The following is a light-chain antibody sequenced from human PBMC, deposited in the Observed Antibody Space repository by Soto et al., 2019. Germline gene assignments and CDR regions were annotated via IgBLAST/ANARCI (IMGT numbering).Light chain of an antibody. CDR1: QSISSS. J-gene: IGKJ1*01. Sequence: PPQGATLSFRASQSISSSLAWYQQKPGQAPKLLIYGASTWESGIPARFSGSGSGTQFTLTISSLQPEDFGTYYCHHYNICAEPFGQGTKVDI. CDR2: GAS. V-gene: IGKV3-15*01. CDR3: HHYNICAEP.